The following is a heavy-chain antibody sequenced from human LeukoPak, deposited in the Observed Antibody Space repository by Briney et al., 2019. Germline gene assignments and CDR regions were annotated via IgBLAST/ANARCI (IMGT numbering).Heavy chain of an antibody. J-gene: IGHJ5*02. CDR3: ARGGRETRWLQVPDNWFDP. V-gene: IGHV4-31*03. CDR2: IYYSGST. Sequence: SQTLSLTCTVSGGSISSGGYYWSWIRQHPGKGLEWIGSIYYSGSTNYNPSLQGRVTISLDTSRNQFSLKLSSVTAADTAVYYCARGGRETRWLQVPDNWFDPWGQGTLVTVSS. D-gene: IGHD5-24*01. CDR1: GGSISSGGYY.